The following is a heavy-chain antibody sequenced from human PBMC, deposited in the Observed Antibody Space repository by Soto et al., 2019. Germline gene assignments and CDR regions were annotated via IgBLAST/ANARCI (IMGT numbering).Heavy chain of an antibody. CDR3: ARGNGYCSSAGCYNCFDS. V-gene: IGHV3-21*01. D-gene: IGHD2-2*03. CDR1: GFSFTSAT. J-gene: IGHJ5*01. Sequence: EVQLVESGGGLVKPGGSLRLSCAGSGFSFTSATMNWVRQAPGKGLEWVSSITSSSNYIYYADSVKGRFTISRDNAKNSLYLQMNSLRAEDTAVYYCARGNGYCSSAGCYNCFDSWGQGTLVTVSS. CDR2: ITSSSNYI.